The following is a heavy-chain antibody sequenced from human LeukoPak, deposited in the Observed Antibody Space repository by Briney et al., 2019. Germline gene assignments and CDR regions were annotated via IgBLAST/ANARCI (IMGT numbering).Heavy chain of an antibody. V-gene: IGHV3-64*01. J-gene: IGHJ6*02. CDR3: ARGKQLVPGTYFDYYYYGMDV. D-gene: IGHD6-13*01. CDR2: ISSNGGRT. CDR1: GFRFSSYG. Sequence: GGSLRLSCAASGFRFSSYGMHWVRQVSGKGLECVSGISSNGGRTYYANSVKDRFSISRDNSKNTLYLQMGSLRGEDMGVYYCARGKQLVPGTYFDYYYYGMDVWGQGTSVTVSS.